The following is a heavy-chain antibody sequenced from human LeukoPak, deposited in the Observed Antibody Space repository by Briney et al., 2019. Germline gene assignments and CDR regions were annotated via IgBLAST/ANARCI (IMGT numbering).Heavy chain of an antibody. CDR1: GFTFSSYG. CDR2: IWYDGSNK. CDR3: ARDEPTIAAAGY. Sequence: GGSLRLSCAASGFTFSSYGMHWVRQAPGKGLEWVAVIWYDGSNKYYADSVKGRFTISRDNSKNTLYLQMNSLRAEDTAVCYCARDEPTIAAAGYWGQGTLVTVSS. V-gene: IGHV3-33*01. D-gene: IGHD6-13*01. J-gene: IGHJ4*02.